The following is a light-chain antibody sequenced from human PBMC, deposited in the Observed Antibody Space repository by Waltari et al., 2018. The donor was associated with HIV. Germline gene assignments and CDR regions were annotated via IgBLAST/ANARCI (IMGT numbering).Light chain of an antibody. CDR3: CSYAGSNTYL. Sequence: QSALTQPASVSGFPGQSIPISCTGSSSDVGSYYYVSWYQTHPGKAPKLLIYDVSKRPAGVSNRFSGSKSGNTASLTISGLQAEDEADYYCCSYAGSNTYLFGTGTEVTVL. CDR1: SSDVGSYYY. CDR2: DVS. V-gene: IGLV2-23*02. J-gene: IGLJ1*01.